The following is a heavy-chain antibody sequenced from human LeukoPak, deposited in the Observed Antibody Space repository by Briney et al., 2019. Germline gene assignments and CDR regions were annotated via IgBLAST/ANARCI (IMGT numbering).Heavy chain of an antibody. CDR2: ISGSGGST. CDR3: AKAGRIAAAGPTDFDY. V-gene: IGHV3-23*01. Sequence: GSLRLSCAASGFTFSSYAMSWVRQAPGKGLEWVSAISGSGGSTYYADPVKGRFTISRDNSKNTLCLQMNSLRAEDTAVYYCAKAGRIAAAGPTDFDYWGQGTLVTVSS. D-gene: IGHD6-13*01. J-gene: IGHJ4*02. CDR1: GFTFSSYA.